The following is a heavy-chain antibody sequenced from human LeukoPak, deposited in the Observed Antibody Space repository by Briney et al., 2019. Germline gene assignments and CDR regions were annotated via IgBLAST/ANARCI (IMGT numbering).Heavy chain of an antibody. Sequence: PSETLSLTCTVSGGSISSYYWSWLRQPPGKGLEWIGYIYYSGSTNYNPSLKSRVTISVDTSKNQFSLKLSSVTAADTAVYYCARGVEMATTSFDYWGQGTLVTVSS. CDR3: ARGVEMATTSFDY. D-gene: IGHD5-24*01. V-gene: IGHV4-59*08. J-gene: IGHJ4*02. CDR1: GGSISSYY. CDR2: IYYSGST.